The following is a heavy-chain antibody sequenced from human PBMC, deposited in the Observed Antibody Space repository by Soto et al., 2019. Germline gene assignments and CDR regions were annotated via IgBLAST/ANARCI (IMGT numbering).Heavy chain of an antibody. CDR1: GLPLRTSGMR. D-gene: IGHD3-22*01. CDR2: IDWDDDK. J-gene: IGHJ4*02. Sequence: SGPPLPNPTQTLTLPRTLSGLPLRTSGMRVSWIRQPSGKALEWLALIDWDDDKYYSTSLKTRLTISKDTSKNQVVLTMTSMDPVDTATYYCARALYYYVSSGYFPDFDYWGQGTLVTVSS. CDR3: ARALYYYVSSGYFPDFDY. V-gene: IGHV2-70*01.